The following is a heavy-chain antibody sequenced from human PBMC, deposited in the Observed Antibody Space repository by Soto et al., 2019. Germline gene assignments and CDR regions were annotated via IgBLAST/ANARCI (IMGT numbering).Heavy chain of an antibody. V-gene: IGHV4-59*06. Sequence: PSETLSLTCTVSGGSISSYYWSWIRQPAGKGLEWIGYIYYSGSTYYNPSLKSRVTISVDTSKNQFSLRLSSVTVADTAVYYCARGVWDTSGYYPYYFDYWGQGTLVTVSS. J-gene: IGHJ4*02. CDR1: GGSISSYY. D-gene: IGHD3-22*01. CDR2: IYYSGST. CDR3: ARGVWDTSGYYPYYFDY.